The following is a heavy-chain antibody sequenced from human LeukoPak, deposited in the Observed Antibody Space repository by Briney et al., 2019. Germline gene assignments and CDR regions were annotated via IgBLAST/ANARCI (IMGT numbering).Heavy chain of an antibody. CDR3: ARGENYDILTGYLFDY. D-gene: IGHD3-9*01. Sequence: PSETLSLTCTVSGGSISSGDYYWSWIRQPPGKGLEWIMNIYYIGSTYYNPSLKSRVTISVVTSKNQFSLKLSSVTAADTAVYYCARGENYDILTGYLFDYWGQGTLVTVSS. CDR2: IYYIGST. V-gene: IGHV4-30-4*01. J-gene: IGHJ4*02. CDR1: GGSISSGDYY.